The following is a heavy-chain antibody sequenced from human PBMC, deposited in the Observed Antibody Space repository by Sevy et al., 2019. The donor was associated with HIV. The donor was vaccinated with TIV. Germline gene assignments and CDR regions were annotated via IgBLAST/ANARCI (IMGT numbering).Heavy chain of an antibody. J-gene: IGHJ5*02. D-gene: IGHD2-2*01. CDR3: ASSDCSSTSCYLYNWFDP. V-gene: IGHV1-3*01. Sequence: ASVKVSCKASGYTFTSYAMHWVRQAPGQRLEWMGWLNAGNGNTKYSQKFQGRVTITRDTSASTAYMELSSLRSEDTAVYYCASSDCSSTSCYLYNWFDPWDQGTLVTVSS. CDR2: LNAGNGNT. CDR1: GYTFTSYA.